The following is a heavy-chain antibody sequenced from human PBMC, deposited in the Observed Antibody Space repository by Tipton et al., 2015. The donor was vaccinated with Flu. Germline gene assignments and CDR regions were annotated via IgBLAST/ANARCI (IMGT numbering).Heavy chain of an antibody. CDR3: AKDRRGSSAHFDY. J-gene: IGHJ4*02. CDR1: GFTFTSYG. CDR2: ISYDGSNK. Sequence: QLVQSGGGVVQPRRSLRLSCAASGFTFTSYGMHWVRQAPGKGLDWVAVISYDGSNKYYADSVKGRFTISRDNSKNTLYLQMNSLRAEDAAVYYCAKDRRGSSAHFDYWGQGTLVTVSS. D-gene: IGHD3-16*01. V-gene: IGHV3-30*18.